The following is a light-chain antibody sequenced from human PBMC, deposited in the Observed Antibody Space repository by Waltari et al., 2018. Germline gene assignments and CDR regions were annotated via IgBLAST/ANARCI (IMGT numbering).Light chain of an antibody. CDR1: SGHSSNF. Sequence: QLVLTQSPSASASLGASVKPTCTLSSGHSSNFIAWHQQHPGKGPRYVMKVNRDGSHSTGENIPAGSSGSSAGAAHYLTISSLQSEEEADYYCQTGGHGTWVFGGGTKLTVL. J-gene: IGLJ3*02. V-gene: IGLV4-69*01. CDR3: QTGGHGTWV. CDR2: VNRDGSH.